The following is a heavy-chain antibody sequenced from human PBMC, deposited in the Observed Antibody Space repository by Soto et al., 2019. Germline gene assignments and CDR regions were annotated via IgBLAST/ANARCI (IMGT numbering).Heavy chain of an antibody. CDR3: ASGEWEPAGSWFDP. D-gene: IGHD1-26*01. V-gene: IGHV2-5*01. CDR1: GFSLDTSGRG. J-gene: IGHJ5*02. Sequence: SXVNHTPSLPLTSPFSGFSLDTSGRGLGWIRQPPGKALEWLALIYWNDDKRYSPSLKSRLTITKDTSKNQVVLTMTNMDPVDTATYYSASGEWEPAGSWFDPWGQAILVTVPS. CDR2: IYWNDDK.